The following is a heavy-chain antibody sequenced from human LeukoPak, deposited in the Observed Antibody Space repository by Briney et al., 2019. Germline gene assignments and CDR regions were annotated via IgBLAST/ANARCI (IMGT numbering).Heavy chain of an antibody. J-gene: IGHJ4*02. V-gene: IGHV7-4-1*02. CDR2: INTNTGNP. CDR1: GYTFTSYG. D-gene: IGHD6-19*01. CDR3: ARGFPGDSSGWSV. Sequence: ASVKVSCKASGYTFTSYGISWVRQAPGQGLEWMGWINTNTGNPTYAQGFTGRFVFSLDTSVSTAYLQISSLKAEDTAVYYCARGFPGDSSGWSVWGRGTLVTVSS.